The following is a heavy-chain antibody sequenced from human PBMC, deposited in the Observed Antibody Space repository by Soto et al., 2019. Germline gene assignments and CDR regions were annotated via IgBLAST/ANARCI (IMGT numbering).Heavy chain of an antibody. CDR2: ISFSGIT. V-gene: IGHV4-59*01. CDR3: ARVQNGDHGLFSFDS. CDR1: GGSISGYY. D-gene: IGHD4-17*01. J-gene: IGHJ4*02. Sequence: QVQLQESGPGLVKPSETLSLTCTVSGGSISGYYWSWIRQPPGRGLECIGYISFSGITNYSPSLKSRLAISVDTSKNQPSLKLRSVTAADTAVYYCARVQNGDHGLFSFDSWGQGALVTVST.